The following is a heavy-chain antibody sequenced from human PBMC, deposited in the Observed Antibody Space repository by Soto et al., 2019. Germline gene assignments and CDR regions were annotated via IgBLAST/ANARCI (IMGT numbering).Heavy chain of an antibody. CDR2: IYYSGST. Sequence: SETLSLTCTVSGGSVSSGSYYWSWIRQPPGKGLEWIGYIYYSGSTNYNPSLKSRVTISVDTSKNQFSLKLSSVTAADTAVYYCARETPGYSSGWRVTQFDYWGQGTLVTVSS. CDR3: ARETPGYSSGWRVTQFDY. J-gene: IGHJ4*02. V-gene: IGHV4-61*01. D-gene: IGHD6-19*01. CDR1: GGSVSSGSYY.